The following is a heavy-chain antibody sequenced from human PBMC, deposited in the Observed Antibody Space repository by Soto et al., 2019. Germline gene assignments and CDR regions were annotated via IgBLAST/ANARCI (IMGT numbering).Heavy chain of an antibody. V-gene: IGHV3-7*01. Sequence: GESLKISCAVSGFNVMSYWMSWVRQAPGKGLEWVASIKEDGSEIYYLHSVRGRFSISRDSAGNALHLTMNYLSAEDTGVYFCARDIGSDYVNWGQGTLVTVSS. CDR1: GFNVMSYW. CDR2: IKEDGSEI. CDR3: ARDIGSDYVN. D-gene: IGHD3-10*01. J-gene: IGHJ4*02.